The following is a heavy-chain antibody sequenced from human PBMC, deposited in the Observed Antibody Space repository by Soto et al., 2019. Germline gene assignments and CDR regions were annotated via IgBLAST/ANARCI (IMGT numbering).Heavy chain of an antibody. CDR1: GFAFGSLA. J-gene: IGHJ4*02. Sequence: PGGSLRLSCAASGFAFGSLAMHWVRQAPGKGLEWVAMTSYDGSNIYYGDSMKGRFTISRDNPKNTLFLQMSDLRVEDSAVYYCAREKGLRIDYWGRGTLVTSPQ. CDR3: AREKGLRIDY. V-gene: IGHV3-30-3*01. D-gene: IGHD3-22*01. CDR2: TSYDGSNI.